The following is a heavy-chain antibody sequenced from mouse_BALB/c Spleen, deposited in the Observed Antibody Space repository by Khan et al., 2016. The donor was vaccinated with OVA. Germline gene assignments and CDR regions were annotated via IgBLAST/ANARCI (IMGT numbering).Heavy chain of an antibody. CDR3: ARWNGNYRFAY. CDR1: GYTFNDFA. Sequence: QVQLKESGAELVRPGVSVKISCKGSGYTFNDFAMHWVKQSHAKSLEWLGVISTYYGDANYNQKFTGQATMNVDKYSRTAYMELARLTAEDSYIYDSARWNGNYRFAYWGQGTLVTVSA. D-gene: IGHD2-1*01. J-gene: IGHJ3*01. V-gene: IGHV1S137*01. CDR2: ISTYYGDA.